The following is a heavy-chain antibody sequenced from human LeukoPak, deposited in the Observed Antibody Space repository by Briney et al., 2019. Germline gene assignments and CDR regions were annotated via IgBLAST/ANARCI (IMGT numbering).Heavy chain of an antibody. CDR2: IIPIFGTA. CDR3: ARYYYDSSGELNWFDP. CDR1: GGTFSSYA. J-gene: IGHJ5*02. Sequence: SVKVSCKASGGTFSSYAISWMRQAPGQGLEWMGGIIPIFGTANYAQKFQGRVTITADESTSTAYMELSSLRSEDTAVYYCARYYYDSSGELNWFDPWGQGTLVTVSS. D-gene: IGHD3-22*01. V-gene: IGHV1-69*13.